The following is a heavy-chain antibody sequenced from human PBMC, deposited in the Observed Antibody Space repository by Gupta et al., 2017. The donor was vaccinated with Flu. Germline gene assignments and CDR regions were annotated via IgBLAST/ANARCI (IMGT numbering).Heavy chain of an antibody. CDR1: GFTFSDYY. CDR2: ISSSSSYT. J-gene: IGHJ4*02. Sequence: QVQLVESGGGLVKPGGSLRLSCAASGFTFSDYYMSWIRQAPGKGLEWVSYISSSSSYTNYADSVKGRFTISRDNAKNSLYLQMNSLRAEDTAVYYCARWELPATLFDYWGQGTLVTVSS. CDR3: ARWELPATLFDY. D-gene: IGHD1-26*01. V-gene: IGHV3-11*05.